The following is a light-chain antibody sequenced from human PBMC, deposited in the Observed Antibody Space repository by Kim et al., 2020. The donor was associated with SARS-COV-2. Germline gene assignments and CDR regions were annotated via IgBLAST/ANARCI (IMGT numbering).Light chain of an antibody. CDR2: GRN. Sequence: SSELTQDPAVSVALGQTVRITCQGDTLRSYYATWYQQKPRQAPVLVIYGRNNRPSGIPDRFSGSASGHTASLTISGAQAEDEADFYCQSRDSGGNVVFGGGTQLDRP. V-gene: IGLV3-19*01. J-gene: IGLJ2*01. CDR3: QSRDSGGNVV. CDR1: TLRSYY.